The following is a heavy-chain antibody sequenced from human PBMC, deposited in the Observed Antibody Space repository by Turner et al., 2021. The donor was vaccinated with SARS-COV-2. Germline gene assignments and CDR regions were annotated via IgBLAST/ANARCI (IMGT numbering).Heavy chain of an antibody. CDR2: FYYSGIT. CDR3: ARLMDTAMDYYGMDV. CDR1: GGSISSSSFY. Sequence: QLQLQESGPGPVKPSATLCLTGTVSGGSISSSSFYWGWIRQPPGKGLEWIGKFYYSGITYYNPSLNSRVTISVDTSKNQFSLKLSSVTAADTAVYYCARLMDTAMDYYGMDVWGQGTTVTVSS. V-gene: IGHV4-39*01. D-gene: IGHD5-18*01. J-gene: IGHJ6*02.